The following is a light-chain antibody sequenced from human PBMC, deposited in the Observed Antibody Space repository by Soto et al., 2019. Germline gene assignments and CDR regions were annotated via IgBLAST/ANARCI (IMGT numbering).Light chain of an antibody. CDR1: SDDVGAFNY. J-gene: IGLJ1*01. V-gene: IGLV2-14*01. Sequence: QSALTQPASVSGSPGQSITISCTGTSDDVGAFNYVSWYQQHPGKAPKLMIFEVSRRPSGVSNRFSGSKSGNTASLTIFGRQADDEADYYCTSYASSVNYVFGTGTKLTVL. CDR2: EVS. CDR3: TSYASSVNYV.